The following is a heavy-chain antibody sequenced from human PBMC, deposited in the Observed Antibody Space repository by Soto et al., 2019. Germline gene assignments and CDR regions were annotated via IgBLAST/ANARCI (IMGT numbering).Heavy chain of an antibody. CDR3: ARLGAAVAAWDY. J-gene: IGHJ4*02. Sequence: SETLSLTCAVSGGSISTSSYYWGWIRQPPGRGLKWIGSISYSGVTYYNPSLKSRVTISVDTSKNQFSLRVTSVTAADTAVYYCARLGAAVAAWDYWGQGTLVTVSS. CDR1: GGSISTSSYY. CDR2: ISYSGVT. D-gene: IGHD6-19*01. V-gene: IGHV4-39*01.